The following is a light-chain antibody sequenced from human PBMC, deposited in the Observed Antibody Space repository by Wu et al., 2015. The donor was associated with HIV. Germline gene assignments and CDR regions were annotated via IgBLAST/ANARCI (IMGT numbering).Light chain of an antibody. Sequence: EIVLTQSPGTLSLSPGERATLSCRASQSISSNYLAWYLQKPGQAPRLVIYGASSRATGIPDRSSGNGSGTDFALTIDRLEAEDFAVYYCQQYGSSPQGTFGGGTKVEIK. V-gene: IGKV3-20*01. CDR2: GAS. J-gene: IGKJ4*01. CDR1: QSISSNY. CDR3: QQYGSSPQGT.